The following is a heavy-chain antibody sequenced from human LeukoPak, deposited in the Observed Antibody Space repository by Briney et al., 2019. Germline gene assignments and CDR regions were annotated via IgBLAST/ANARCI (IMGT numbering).Heavy chain of an antibody. CDR3: AREEEGYGGNFYLD. CDR1: GFAFSQFP. D-gene: IGHD4-23*01. V-gene: IGHV3-30*03. J-gene: IGHJ4*02. Sequence: PGGSLRLSCVASGFAFSQFPVHWVRQAPGKRLEWVAFISHDGGNKKYGDSVKGRFTISRDNSKNTVYLQMNSLRAEDTAVYYCAREEEGYGGNFYLDWGQGTLVTVSS. CDR2: ISHDGGNK.